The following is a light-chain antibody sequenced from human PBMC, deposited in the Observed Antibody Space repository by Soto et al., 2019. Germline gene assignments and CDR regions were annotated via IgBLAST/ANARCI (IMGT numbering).Light chain of an antibody. Sequence: QSALTQPASVSGSPGQSITISCTGTSSDVGGYNYVSWYQQHPGKAPKLMIYEVSNRPSGVSNRFSGSKSGNTASLTISGLPDEDEADYYCSSYTSSSRVVFGGGTKLTVL. J-gene: IGLJ2*01. CDR2: EVS. CDR3: SSYTSSSRVV. V-gene: IGLV2-14*01. CDR1: SSDVGGYNY.